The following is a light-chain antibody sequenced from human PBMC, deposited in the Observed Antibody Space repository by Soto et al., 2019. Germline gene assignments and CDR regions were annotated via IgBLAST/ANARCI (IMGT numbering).Light chain of an antibody. CDR2: DDD. J-gene: IGLJ1*01. Sequence: QSVLTQPPSVSAAPGQRVTISCSGSSSNIGGNSVSWYQQLPGTSPKLLIYDDDKRPSGIPDRFSGSKSGTSATLGITGLPTGAEADYYCGSWDSSPTAYVFGTGTKVTVL. V-gene: IGLV1-51*01. CDR1: SSNIGGNS. CDR3: GSWDSSPTAYV.